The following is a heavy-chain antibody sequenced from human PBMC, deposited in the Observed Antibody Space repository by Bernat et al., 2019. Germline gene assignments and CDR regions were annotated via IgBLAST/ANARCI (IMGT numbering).Heavy chain of an antibody. CDR2: ISDSGT. V-gene: IGHV3-23*01. Sequence: EVQLLESGGGLVQPGGSLRLSCAASGFTFSTYAMIWVRQAPGKGLEWVSKISDSGTYYADSVRGRFTISRDNSKNTLYLKMNSLRAEDTAIYYCEKDTKNWNYFDYWGQGTLVTVSS. D-gene: IGHD1-1*01. CDR1: GFTFSTYA. J-gene: IGHJ4*02. CDR3: EKDTKNWNYFDY.